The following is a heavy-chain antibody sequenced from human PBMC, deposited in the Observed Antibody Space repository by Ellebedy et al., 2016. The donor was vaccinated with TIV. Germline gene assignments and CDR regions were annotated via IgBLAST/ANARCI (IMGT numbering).Heavy chain of an antibody. CDR1: GDSISRSSSY. V-gene: IGHV4-39*01. Sequence: SEILSLTCTVYGDSISRSSSYWGWIRQPPGKGLEWIGSIYYSGSTDYNPSLKSRVTISADTSKNRLSLRLSSVTAADTAVYYCTRWFGELLYVRWFDPWGQGALVTVSS. CDR3: TRWFGELLYVRWFDP. CDR2: IYYSGST. D-gene: IGHD3-10*01. J-gene: IGHJ5*02.